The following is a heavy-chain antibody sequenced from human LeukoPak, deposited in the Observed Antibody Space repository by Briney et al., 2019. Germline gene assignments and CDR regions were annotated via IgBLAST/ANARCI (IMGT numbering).Heavy chain of an antibody. J-gene: IGHJ4*02. CDR1: GFTFRNYW. Sequence: GGSLRLSCAASGFTFRNYWMHWVRQAPGKGLVWVSRINPDGATTDYAGSVKGRLTISRDNAKNMVYPQMDSLRAEDTAVYYCVRLLDVDYWGQGTLVTVSS. CDR2: INPDGATT. V-gene: IGHV3-74*01. CDR3: VRLLDVDY. D-gene: IGHD1-1*01.